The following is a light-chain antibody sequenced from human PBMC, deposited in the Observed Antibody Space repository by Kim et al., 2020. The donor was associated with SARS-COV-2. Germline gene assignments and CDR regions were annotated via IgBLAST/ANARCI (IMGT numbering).Light chain of an antibody. V-gene: IGKV1-39*01. Sequence: DIQMTQSPSSLSASIGDRVTITCRASQSTSDYLSWYQQKAGKAPKLLIYGVSSLQSGVPSRFSGSGSGTDFTLTISSLQREDSATYYCQQSYTTPFTFGPGTKVDIK. CDR1: QSTSDY. CDR2: GVS. CDR3: QQSYTTPFT. J-gene: IGKJ3*01.